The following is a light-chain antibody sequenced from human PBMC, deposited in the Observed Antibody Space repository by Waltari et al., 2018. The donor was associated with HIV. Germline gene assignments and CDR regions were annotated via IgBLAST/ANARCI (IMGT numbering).Light chain of an antibody. V-gene: IGLV1-44*01. J-gene: IGLJ3*02. Sequence: QSVLTQPPSASGTPGQRVSISCSGTDSTIGRNTVNWYQHLPGTAPKLLMYNNNERPSGVPDRFSGSKSGTSASLAISGLQSDDEANYYCATWDDSLRGRVFGGGTKLTVL. CDR2: NNN. CDR3: ATWDDSLRGRV. CDR1: DSTIGRNT.